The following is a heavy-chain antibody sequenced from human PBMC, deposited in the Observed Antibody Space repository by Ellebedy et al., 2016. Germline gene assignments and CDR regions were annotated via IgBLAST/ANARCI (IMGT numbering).Heavy chain of an antibody. V-gene: IGHV1-46*01. Sequence: ASVKVSCKASGYTFTSYYMHWVRQAPGQGLEWMGIINPSGGSTSYAQKFQGRVTMTRDTSTSTVYMELSSLRSEDTAVYYCARAGYSSGGGGYYYYGMDVWGQGTTVTVSS. J-gene: IGHJ6*02. D-gene: IGHD6-19*01. CDR2: INPSGGST. CDR1: GYTFTSYY. CDR3: ARAGYSSGGGGYYYYGMDV.